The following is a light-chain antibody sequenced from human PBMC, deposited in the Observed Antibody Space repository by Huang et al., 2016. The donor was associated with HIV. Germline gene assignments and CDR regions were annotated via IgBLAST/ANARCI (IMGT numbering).Light chain of an antibody. CDR1: ESVNRY. Sequence: EIVLTQSPATLSLSPGERATLSCRASESVNRYLAWYQQKPGQAPRLLIVDASTRATGIPARFSGSGSGTDFTLTISSLEPEDFAVYYCQQRHNWPLTFGGGTKVEIK. CDR2: DAS. CDR3: QQRHNWPLT. V-gene: IGKV3-11*01. J-gene: IGKJ4*01.